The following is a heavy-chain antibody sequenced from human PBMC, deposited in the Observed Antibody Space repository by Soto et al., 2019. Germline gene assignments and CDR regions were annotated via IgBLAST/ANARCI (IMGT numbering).Heavy chain of an antibody. CDR2: ISSSGGST. CDR1: GFTFDSYA. V-gene: IGHV3-23*01. J-gene: IGHJ4*02. Sequence: EVQLLESGGGLVQPGGSLRLSCAASGFTFDSYALSWVRQTPGKGLEWVSAISSSGGSTHYADSVKGRFTISRDNSKNTLYLQMSSLRADDTAVYYCAKGVRILLMIFTKSFDYWGQGTLVTVSS. CDR3: AKGVRILLMIFTKSFDY. D-gene: IGHD2-8*01.